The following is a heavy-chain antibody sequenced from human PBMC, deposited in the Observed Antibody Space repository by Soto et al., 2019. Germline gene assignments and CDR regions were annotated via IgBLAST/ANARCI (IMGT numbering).Heavy chain of an antibody. CDR1: DDSISSNYY. Sequence: QLQLQESGPRLVKPSETLSLTCSVSDDSISSNYYWGWIRQPPGKGLEWLGSMMYRGISSYNPSLRSRLTIAIDTSKKQFSLKLSSVTAADTAVYYCAREQDPPADSYNFAYWGQGTPVSVSS. CDR2: MMYRGIS. V-gene: IGHV4-39*02. D-gene: IGHD1-1*01. CDR3: AREQDPPADSYNFAY. J-gene: IGHJ4*02.